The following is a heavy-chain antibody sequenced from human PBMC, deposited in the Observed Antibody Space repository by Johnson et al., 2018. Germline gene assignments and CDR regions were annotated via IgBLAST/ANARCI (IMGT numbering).Heavy chain of an antibody. D-gene: IGHD6-6*01. J-gene: IGHJ6*02. CDR1: GFTFDDYA. V-gene: IGHV3-9*01. Sequence: EVQLVESGGGLVQPGRSLRLSCAASGFTFDDYAMHWVRQAPGKGLEWVSGISWNSGSIGYADSVKGRFTISRDNAKNSLYLQMNSLRAEDTALYYCAKAMAARRCCYYYYGMDVWGQGTTVTVSS. CDR3: AKAMAARRCCYYYYGMDV. CDR2: ISWNSGSI.